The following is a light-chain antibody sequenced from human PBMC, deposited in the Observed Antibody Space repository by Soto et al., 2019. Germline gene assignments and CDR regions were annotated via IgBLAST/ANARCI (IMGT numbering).Light chain of an antibody. CDR2: EAS. Sequence: QAVVTQPASVSGSPGQSITMSCTGTSRDIGSYNLVSWYQQHPGKVPKLMIYEASKRPSGVSSRFSGSKSGNTASLTISGLQVEDEADYYCCSYTGNFTLLFGGGTKLTVL. J-gene: IGLJ3*02. CDR1: SRDIGSYNL. CDR3: CSYTGNFTLL. V-gene: IGLV2-23*01.